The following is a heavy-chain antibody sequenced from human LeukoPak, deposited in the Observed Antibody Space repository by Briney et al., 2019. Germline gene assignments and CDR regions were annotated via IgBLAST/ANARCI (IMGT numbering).Heavy chain of an antibody. CDR3: ARALRYFDWPDDY. V-gene: IGHV1-46*01. CDR1: GYTFTSYY. D-gene: IGHD3-9*01. J-gene: IGHJ4*02. CDR2: INPSGGST. Sequence: ASVKVSCKASGYTFTSYYMHWVRQAPGQGLEWMGIINPSGGSTGYAQKFQGRVTMTRNTSISTAYMELSSLRSEDTAVYYCARALRYFDWPDDYWGQGTLVTVSS.